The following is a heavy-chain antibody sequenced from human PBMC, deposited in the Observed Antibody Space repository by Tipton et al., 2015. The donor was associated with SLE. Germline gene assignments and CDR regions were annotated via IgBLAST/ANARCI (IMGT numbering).Heavy chain of an antibody. CDR2: VHKSGST. CDR3: ARDSPGMVAAD. D-gene: IGHD6-13*01. CDR1: GGSISSYY. J-gene: IGHJ4*02. Sequence: GLVKPSETLSLTCTVSGGSISSYYWSWIRQPPGKGLEWIAYVHKSGSTNYNPSLKSRVTISVDTSKNQFSLKLSSVTAADTAVYYCARDSPGMVAADWGQGTLVTVSS. V-gene: IGHV4-4*08.